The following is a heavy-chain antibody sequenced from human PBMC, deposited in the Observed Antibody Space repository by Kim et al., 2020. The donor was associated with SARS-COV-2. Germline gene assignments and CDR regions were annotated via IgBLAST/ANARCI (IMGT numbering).Heavy chain of an antibody. CDR3: ARQMSWRFDF. V-gene: IGHV6-1*01. J-gene: IGHJ4*02. Sequence: AVSVQSRININADTSTNQFSLQLNSVTPEDTALYYCARQMSWRFDFWGQGTLVTVSS.